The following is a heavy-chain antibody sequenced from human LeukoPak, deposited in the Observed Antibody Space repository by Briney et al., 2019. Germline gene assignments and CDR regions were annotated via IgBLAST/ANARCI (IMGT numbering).Heavy chain of an antibody. D-gene: IGHD3-10*01. CDR3: ATRYGSGTYPRYYFDS. CDR1: GGSISSSSYH. V-gene: IGHV4-39*01. Sequence: SETLSLTCTVSGGSISSSSYHWGWIRQPPEKGLEWIGTIYSSGSSYYNPSLKSRLTISVDTSRNQFSLKLSSVTASDTAVYYCATRYGSGTYPRYYFDSWGQGTLVTVSS. J-gene: IGHJ4*02. CDR2: IYSSGSS.